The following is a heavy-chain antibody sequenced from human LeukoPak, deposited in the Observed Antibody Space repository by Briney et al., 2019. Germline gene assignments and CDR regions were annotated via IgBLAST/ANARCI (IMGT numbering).Heavy chain of an antibody. CDR3: AREGQYYDTSGIFGY. CDR1: GYTFTGYY. J-gene: IGHJ4*02. V-gene: IGHV1-2*02. Sequence: ASVTVSCKASGYTFTGYYIHWVRQAPGQGLEWMGWINPDSGGTKYAQKFQGRVTMTRDTSISTAYMELSRLTSDDTAVYYCAREGQYYDTSGIFGYWGQGTLVTVSS. D-gene: IGHD3-22*01. CDR2: INPDSGGT.